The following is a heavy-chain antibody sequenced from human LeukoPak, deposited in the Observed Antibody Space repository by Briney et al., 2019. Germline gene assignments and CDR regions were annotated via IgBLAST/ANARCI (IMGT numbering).Heavy chain of an antibody. CDR1: GYSISSGYY. CDR2: LYHSGSP. CDR3: TRDSGYKFDF. J-gene: IGHJ4*02. D-gene: IGHD5-12*01. Sequence: SETLSLPCTVSGYSISSGYYWGWVRQPPGKGLEWIGSLYHSGSPYSNPSLQSRVTISVDTSKNQFSLKLSSMIAADTAVYYCTRDSGYKFDFWGQGTLVMVSS. V-gene: IGHV4-38-2*02.